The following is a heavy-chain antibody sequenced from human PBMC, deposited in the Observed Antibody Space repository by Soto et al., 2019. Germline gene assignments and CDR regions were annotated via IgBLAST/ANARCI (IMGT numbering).Heavy chain of an antibody. CDR2: IYYSGST. J-gene: IGHJ4*02. V-gene: IGHV4-39*07. D-gene: IGHD3-3*01. CDR1: GGSISSSSYY. CDR3: ARGNRRHGD. Sequence: QLQLQESGPGLVKPSETLSLTCTVSGGSISSSSYYWGWIRQPPGKGLEWIGSIYYSGSTNYNPSLQSRVTISVDTSKNQFSLKLSSVTAADTAVYYCARGNRRHGDWGQGTLVTVSS.